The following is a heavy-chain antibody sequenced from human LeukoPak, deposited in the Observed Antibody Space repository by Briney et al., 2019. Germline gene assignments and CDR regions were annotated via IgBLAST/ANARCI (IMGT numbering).Heavy chain of an antibody. CDR3: ARDLSYGSGND. D-gene: IGHD3-10*01. J-gene: IGHJ4*02. Sequence: PGGSLRLSCAASGFTVTSNYMSWVRQAPWKGLEWVSVIYSGGSTYYADSVKGRFTISRDNAKNSLYLQMNSLRAEDTAVYYCARDLSYGSGNDWGQGTLVTVSS. CDR1: GFTVTSNY. CDR2: IYSGGST. V-gene: IGHV3-53*01.